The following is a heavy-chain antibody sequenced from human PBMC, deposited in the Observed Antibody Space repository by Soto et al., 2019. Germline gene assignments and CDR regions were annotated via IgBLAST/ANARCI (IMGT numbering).Heavy chain of an antibody. D-gene: IGHD1-26*01. CDR1: GFTFSSYG. CDR2: LSGGGGTT. Sequence: PGGSLRLSCAASGFTFSSYGMSWVRQAPGKGLEWVSALSGGGGTTYYAESVKGRFTISRDNSKNTLYLQMNSLRAEDTAIYYCAKGVVTTTKVAFDYWGQGTLVTVS. J-gene: IGHJ4*02. V-gene: IGHV3-23*01. CDR3: AKGVVTTTKVAFDY.